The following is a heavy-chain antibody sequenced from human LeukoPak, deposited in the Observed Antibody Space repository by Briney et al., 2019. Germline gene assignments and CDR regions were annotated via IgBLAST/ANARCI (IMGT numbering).Heavy chain of an antibody. CDR1: GFTFSSYS. CDR3: ARRAGGYSHPYDY. V-gene: IGHV3-48*01. J-gene: IGHJ4*02. CDR2: IDGSHSTI. D-gene: IGHD4-23*01. Sequence: GGSLRLSCAASGFTFSSYSMNWVRQAPGKGLEWISYIDGSHSTIYYADSVKGRFTISRDNAKNSLYLQMNSLRAEDTAVYYCARRAGGYSHPYDYWGQGILVTVSS.